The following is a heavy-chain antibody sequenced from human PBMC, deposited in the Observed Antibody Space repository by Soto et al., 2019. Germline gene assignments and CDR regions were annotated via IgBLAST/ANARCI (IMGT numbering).Heavy chain of an antibody. Sequence: SETLSLTCTVSGGSISNANYYWSWIRHHPGKGLEWIGYIYYTGTTYYSPSLESRVAISVDTSQNQFSLKLGAVTAADTAVYFCARASISRCGDRSCPEWFDPWGQGTLVTVSS. V-gene: IGHV4-31*03. CDR1: GGSISNANYY. J-gene: IGHJ5*02. D-gene: IGHD2-21*01. CDR2: IYYTGTT. CDR3: ARASISRCGDRSCPEWFDP.